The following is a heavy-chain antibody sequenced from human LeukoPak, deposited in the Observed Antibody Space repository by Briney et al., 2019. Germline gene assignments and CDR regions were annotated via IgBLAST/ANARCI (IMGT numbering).Heavy chain of an antibody. CDR2: ISSSSSTI. Sequence: GGSLRLSCAASGFKFSSYVMSWVRQAPGKGLEWVSYISSSSSTIYYADSVKGRFTISRDNAKNSLYLQMNSLRAEDTAVYYCARDGSGGSSWYREAYDFDYRGQGTLVTVSS. J-gene: IGHJ4*02. D-gene: IGHD6-13*01. CDR1: GFKFSSYV. CDR3: ARDGSGGSSWYREAYDFDY. V-gene: IGHV3-48*04.